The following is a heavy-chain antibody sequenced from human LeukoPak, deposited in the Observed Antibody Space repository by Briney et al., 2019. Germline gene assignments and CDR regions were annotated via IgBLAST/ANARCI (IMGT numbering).Heavy chain of an antibody. J-gene: IGHJ4*02. CDR2: TNGGNGNT. CDR3: ARGRVATIALSY. D-gene: IGHD5-12*01. CDR1: GYTFTTYA. Sequence: ASVKVSCKASGYTFTTYAMHWVRQAPGQRLEWMAWTNGGNGNTKYSQKFQGRVIITRDTSASTVYMELSSLRSEDTAVYYCARGRVATIALSYWGQGTLATVSS. V-gene: IGHV1-3*01.